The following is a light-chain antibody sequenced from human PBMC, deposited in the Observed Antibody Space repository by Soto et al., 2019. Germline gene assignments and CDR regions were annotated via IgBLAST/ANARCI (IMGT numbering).Light chain of an antibody. J-gene: IGKJ5*01. CDR3: MQGTHWPLT. V-gene: IGKV2-30*01. CDR2: KIS. Sequence: DVIMTQSPLFLPVSLGQAASIXXMSXQGLVYMDGNTYLNWFHQRPGQSPRXXIYKISNRDSGVPDRFSGSGSGTYFTLQISRVEAEDVGIYYCMQGTHWPLTFGQGTRLEIK. CDR1: QGLVYMDGNTY.